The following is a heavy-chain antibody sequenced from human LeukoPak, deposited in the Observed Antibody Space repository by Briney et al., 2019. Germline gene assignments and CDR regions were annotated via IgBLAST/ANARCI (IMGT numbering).Heavy chain of an antibody. J-gene: IGHJ4*02. V-gene: IGHV4-4*07. Sequence: SETLSLTCTCTLWSISSYYWSWIRQPAGKGLEWIGRIYSSGSTNYNPSLKSRVTMSVDTSKNQFSLKLSSVTAADTAVYYCARGWGVLAIDYWGQGTLVTVSS. CDR2: IYSSGST. CDR3: ARGWGVLAIDY. CDR1: LWSISSYY. D-gene: IGHD2-8*02.